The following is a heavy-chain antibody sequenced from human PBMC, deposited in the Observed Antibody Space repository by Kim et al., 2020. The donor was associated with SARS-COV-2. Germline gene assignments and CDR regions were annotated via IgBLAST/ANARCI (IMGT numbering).Heavy chain of an antibody. CDR2: VSSNGGST. J-gene: IGHJ4*02. V-gene: IGHV3-64D*06. CDR1: GFTFSSYA. D-gene: IGHD2-2*01. Sequence: GGSLRLSCSASGFTFSSYAMHWVRQAPGKGLEYVSAVSSNGGSTYYADSVKGRFTISRDNSKNTLYLQMSSLRAEDTAVYYCVKDKFGSRGYCSSTSCYYFDCWGQGTLVTVSS. CDR3: VKDKFGSRGYCSSTSCYYFDC.